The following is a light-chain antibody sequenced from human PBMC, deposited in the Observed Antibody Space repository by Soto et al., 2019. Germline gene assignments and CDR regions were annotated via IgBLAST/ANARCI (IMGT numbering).Light chain of an antibody. CDR1: SNYVGAYNY. V-gene: IGLV2-14*01. Sequence: QSALTQPASLSGSPGQSITISCTGNSNYVGAYNYVSWYQQHPGKAPKVMIYDVSNRPSGISNRFSGSKSGNTASLTISGLQAEDEADYYCMSYTRSSTYVFGTGTKVT. CDR2: DVS. J-gene: IGLJ1*01. CDR3: MSYTRSSTYV.